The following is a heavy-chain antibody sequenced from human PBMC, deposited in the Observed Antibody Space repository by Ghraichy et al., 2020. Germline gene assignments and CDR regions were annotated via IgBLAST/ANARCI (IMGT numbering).Heavy chain of an antibody. CDR1: GGSISSGGYY. J-gene: IGHJ4*02. Sequence: SQTLSLTCTVSGGSISSGGYYWSWIRQHPGKGLEWIGYIYYSGSTYYNPSLKSRVTISVDTSKNQFSLKLSSVTAADTAVYYCAREVMITFGGVIVPSALFDYWGQGTLVTVSS. V-gene: IGHV4-31*03. D-gene: IGHD3-16*02. CDR2: IYYSGST. CDR3: AREVMITFGGVIVPSALFDY.